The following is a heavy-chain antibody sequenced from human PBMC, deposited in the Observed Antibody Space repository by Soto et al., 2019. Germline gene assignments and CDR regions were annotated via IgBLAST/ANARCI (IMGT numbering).Heavy chain of an antibody. V-gene: IGHV3-30-3*01. D-gene: IGHD4-17*01. CDR2: ISFDATNK. Sequence: GGSLRLSCAASGFIFDNYAIHWVRQAPGQGLEWVAYISFDATNKYYTDSVKGRFTVSRDDSKNTVFLQMNSLRAEDTAVYYCARDMSRKFTTGYWGQGALVTVSS. CDR3: ARDMSRKFTTGY. J-gene: IGHJ4*02. CDR1: GFIFDNYA.